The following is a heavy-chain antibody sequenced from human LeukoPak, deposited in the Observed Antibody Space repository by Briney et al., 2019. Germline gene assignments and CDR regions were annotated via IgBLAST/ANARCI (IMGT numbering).Heavy chain of an antibody. D-gene: IGHD3-10*01. CDR3: ARDRLSMVRGAKAFNWFDP. J-gene: IGHJ5*02. Sequence: ASVKVSCKASGYTFTGYYMHWVRQAPGQGLEWMGWINPNSGGTNYAQKFQGRVTMTRDTSISTAYMELSRLRSDDTAVYYCARDRLSMVRGAKAFNWFDPWGQGTLVTVSS. CDR1: GYTFTGYY. CDR2: INPNSGGT. V-gene: IGHV1-2*02.